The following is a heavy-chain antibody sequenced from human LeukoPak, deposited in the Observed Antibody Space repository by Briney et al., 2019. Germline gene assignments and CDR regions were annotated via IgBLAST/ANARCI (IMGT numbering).Heavy chain of an antibody. Sequence: SETLSLTCAVYGGSFSGYYWSWIRQPPGRGLEWIGYIYYSGSTNYNPSLKSRVTISLDTSKNQFSLRLSSVTAADTAVYYCARRDDLLWFDYWGQGTLVTVSS. V-gene: IGHV4-59*08. CDR1: GGSFSGYY. CDR3: ARRDDLLWFDY. CDR2: IYYSGST. J-gene: IGHJ5*01. D-gene: IGHD3-3*01.